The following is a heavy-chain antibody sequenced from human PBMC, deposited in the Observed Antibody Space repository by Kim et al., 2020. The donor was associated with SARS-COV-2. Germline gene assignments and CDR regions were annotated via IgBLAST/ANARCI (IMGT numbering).Heavy chain of an antibody. CDR2: IYSGGST. CDR1: GFTVSSNY. J-gene: IGHJ4*02. CDR3: ARDIDRYGSGYYFDY. V-gene: IGHV3-66*02. Sequence: GGSLRLSCAASGFTVSSNYMSWVRQAPGKGLEWVSVIYSGGSTYYADSVKGRFTISRDNSKNTLYLQMKSLRAEDTAVYYCARDIDRYGSGYYFDYWGQGTLVTVSS. D-gene: IGHD3-10*01.